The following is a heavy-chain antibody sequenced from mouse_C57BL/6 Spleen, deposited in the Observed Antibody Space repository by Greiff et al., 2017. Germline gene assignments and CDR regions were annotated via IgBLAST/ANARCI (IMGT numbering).Heavy chain of an antibody. CDR1: GYTFTDYN. CDR3: ARRGDYGYAMDY. Sequence: EVQLQQSGPELVKPGASVKIPCKASGYTFTDYNMAWVKQSHGKSLEWIGDINPNNGGTIYNQSFKGKATLTVDKSSSTAYMELGSLTSEDTAVYYCARRGDYGYAMDYWGQGTSVTVSS. CDR2: INPNNGGT. V-gene: IGHV1-18*01. J-gene: IGHJ4*01. D-gene: IGHD2-4*01.